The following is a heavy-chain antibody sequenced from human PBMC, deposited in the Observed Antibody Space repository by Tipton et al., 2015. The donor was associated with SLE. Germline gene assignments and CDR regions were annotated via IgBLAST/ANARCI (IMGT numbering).Heavy chain of an antibody. CDR3: ARESRYDFWSGYYTFDY. Sequence: LRLSCTVSDDSISSGSYWWSWIRQPAGKGLEWIGHVYITGNTNYHPSLKSRVTISIDTSKNQFSLNLTSVTAADSAVYFCARESRYDFWSGYYTFDYWGQGALVTVSS. D-gene: IGHD3-3*01. CDR2: VYITGNT. J-gene: IGHJ4*02. CDR1: DDSISSGSYW. V-gene: IGHV4-61*09.